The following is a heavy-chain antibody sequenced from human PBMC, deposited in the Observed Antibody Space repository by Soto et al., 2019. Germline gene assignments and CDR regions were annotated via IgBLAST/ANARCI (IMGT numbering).Heavy chain of an antibody. D-gene: IGHD1-1*01. CDR3: AEEARRQNYYGMEV. J-gene: IGHJ6*02. V-gene: IGHV3-23*01. CDR2: ISGSGGST. Sequence: EVQLLESGGGLVQPGGSLRLSCAASGFTFSSYAMSWVRQAPGKGLEWVSAISGSGGSTYYADSVKGRFTISRDNFKNTLYLQMNSLRAGDTAGYYCAEEARRQNYYGMEVWGQGTTVTGSS. CDR1: GFTFSSYA.